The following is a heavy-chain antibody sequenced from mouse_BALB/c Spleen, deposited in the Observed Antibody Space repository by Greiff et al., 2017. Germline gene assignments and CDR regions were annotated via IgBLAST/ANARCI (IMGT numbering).Heavy chain of an antibody. Sequence: VQVVESGPGLVQPSQSLSITCTVSGFSLTSYGVHWVRQSPGKGLEWLGVIWSGGSTDYNAAFISRLSISKDNSKSQVFFKMNSLQADDTAIYYCARKVYEGGHMMDYWGQGTSVTVSS. CDR2: IWSGGST. CDR3: ARKVYEGGHMMDY. J-gene: IGHJ4*01. D-gene: IGHD2-3*01. V-gene: IGHV2-4-1*01. CDR1: GFSLTSYG.